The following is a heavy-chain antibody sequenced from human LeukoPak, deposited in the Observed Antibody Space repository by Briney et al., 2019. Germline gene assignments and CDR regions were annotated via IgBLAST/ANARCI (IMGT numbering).Heavy chain of an antibody. D-gene: IGHD4-17*01. CDR2: IYYSGST. J-gene: IGHJ3*02. V-gene: IGHV4-59*01. CDR3: ARDTVTTPGAFDI. CDR1: GGSISSYY. Sequence: SETLSLICTVPGGSISSYYWSWIRQPPGKGLEWIGYIYYSGSTNYNPSLKSRVTISVDTSKNQFSLKLSSVTAADTAVYYCARDTVTTPGAFDIWGQGTMVTVSS.